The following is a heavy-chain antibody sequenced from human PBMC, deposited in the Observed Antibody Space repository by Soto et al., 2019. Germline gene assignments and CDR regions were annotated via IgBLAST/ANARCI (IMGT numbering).Heavy chain of an antibody. Sequence: QVQLQESGPGLVKPSQTLSLTCTVSGGSISSGGYYWSWIRQHPGKGLEWIGYIYYSGSTYYNPSLQSRVTISVDTSKNQFSLKLSSVTAADTAVYYCARVGERSTGDYGSNWFDPWGQGTLVTVSS. CDR1: GGSISSGGYY. V-gene: IGHV4-31*03. D-gene: IGHD4-17*01. J-gene: IGHJ5*02. CDR3: ARVGERSTGDYGSNWFDP. CDR2: IYYSGST.